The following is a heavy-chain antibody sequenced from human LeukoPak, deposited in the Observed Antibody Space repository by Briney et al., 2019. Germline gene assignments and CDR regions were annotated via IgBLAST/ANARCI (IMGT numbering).Heavy chain of an antibody. D-gene: IGHD6-13*01. CDR2: INHSGST. CDR3: ARSRAAGTNYFDY. J-gene: IGHJ4*02. CDR1: GGSFSGYY. V-gene: IGHV4-34*01. Sequence: PSETLSHTCPVYGGSFSGYYWSWIRQPPGKGLERIGEINHSGSTNYNPSLKSRVTISVDTSKNQFSLKLSSVTAADTAVYYCARSRAAGTNYFDYWGQGTLVTVSS.